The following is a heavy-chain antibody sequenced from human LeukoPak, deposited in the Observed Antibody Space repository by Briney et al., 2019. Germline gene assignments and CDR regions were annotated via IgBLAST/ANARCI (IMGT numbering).Heavy chain of an antibody. J-gene: IGHJ4*02. CDR1: GGTFSSYA. CDR2: ISPYNGNT. V-gene: IGHV1-18*01. D-gene: IGHD3-22*01. CDR3: GRDRYYYDSSGYPTAPDY. Sequence: ASVKVSCKASGGTFSSYAISWVRQAPGQGLEWMGWISPYNGNTNYAQKLQGRVTMTMDTSTSTAYMELRSLRSDDTAVYYCGRDRYYYDSSGYPTAPDYWGQGTLVTVSS.